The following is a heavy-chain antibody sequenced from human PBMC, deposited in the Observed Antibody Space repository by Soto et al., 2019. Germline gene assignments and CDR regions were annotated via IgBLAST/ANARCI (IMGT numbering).Heavy chain of an antibody. V-gene: IGHV1-18*01. Sequence: QVQLVQSGAEVKKTGASVKVSCKASGYIFTSYGVSWVRQAPGQGLEWLGWINGYNGNTNYGQNFQGRVTMTTDTSTSTAYMELRSLRSDDTAVYYCARMGDVPYYYYGMDVWVQGTTVIVSS. CDR2: INGYNGNT. CDR3: ARMGDVPYYYYGMDV. CDR1: GYIFTSYG. J-gene: IGHJ6*02. D-gene: IGHD3-16*01.